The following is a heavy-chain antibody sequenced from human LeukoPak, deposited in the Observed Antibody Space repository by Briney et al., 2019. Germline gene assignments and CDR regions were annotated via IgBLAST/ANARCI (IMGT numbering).Heavy chain of an antibody. CDR2: ISPYNGNT. V-gene: IGHV1-18*01. D-gene: IGHD4-11*01. J-gene: IGHJ6*02. CDR3: ARGSRMTTVTRYYYYYYGMDV. Sequence: ASVKASCKASGYTFTSYGISWVRQAPGQGLEWMGWISPYNGNTNYAQKLQGRVTMTTDTSTSTAYMELRSLRSDDTAVYYCARGSRMTTVTRYYYYYYGMDVWGQGTTVTVSS. CDR1: GYTFTSYG.